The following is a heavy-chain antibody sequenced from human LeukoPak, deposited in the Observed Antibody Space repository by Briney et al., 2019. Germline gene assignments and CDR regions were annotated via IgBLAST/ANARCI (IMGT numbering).Heavy chain of an antibody. CDR1: GYTLTELS. D-gene: IGHD3-9*01. CDR3: ATAKNYDILTGYYAFDI. CDR2: FDPEDGET. J-gene: IGHJ3*02. Sequence: GASVTVSCKVSGYTLTELSMHWVRQAPGKGLEWMGGFDPEDGETIYAQKFQGRVTMTEDTSTDTAYMELSSLRSEDTAVYYCATAKNYDILTGYYAFDIWGQGTMVTVSS. V-gene: IGHV1-24*01.